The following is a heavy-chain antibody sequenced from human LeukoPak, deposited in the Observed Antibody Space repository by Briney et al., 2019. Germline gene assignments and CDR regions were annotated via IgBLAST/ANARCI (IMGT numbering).Heavy chain of an antibody. J-gene: IGHJ3*02. CDR3: ARGRTMDGSTPPFEI. CDR2: IDPNTGDT. V-gene: IGHV1-2*02. D-gene: IGHD4/OR15-4a*01. CDR1: GYTFTKYY. Sequence: GASVKVSCKASGYTFTKYYMHWVRQAPGQGLEWMGWIDPNTGDTNYSQNIQGRATMTPDTSIDTAYMEFTSLGSDDTAVYYCARGRTMDGSTPPFEIWGQGTMVTVSS.